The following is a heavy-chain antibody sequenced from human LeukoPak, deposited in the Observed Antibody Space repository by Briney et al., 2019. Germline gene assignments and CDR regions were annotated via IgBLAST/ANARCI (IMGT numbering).Heavy chain of an antibody. CDR3: ARGPRRVRAIDI. CDR2: MNPNSGNT. Sequence: ASVKVSCKASGYTFTSYDINWVRQATGQGLEWMGWMNPNSGNTGYAQKFQGRVTMTRNTSISTAYMELSSLRSEDTAVYYCARGPRRVRAIDIWGQGTMVTVSS. V-gene: IGHV1-8*01. CDR1: GYTFTSYD. J-gene: IGHJ3*02.